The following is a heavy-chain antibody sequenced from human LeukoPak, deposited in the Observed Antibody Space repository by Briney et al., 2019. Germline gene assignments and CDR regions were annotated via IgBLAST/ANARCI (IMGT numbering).Heavy chain of an antibody. J-gene: IGHJ5*02. D-gene: IGHD3-16*01. Sequence: PGGSLRLSCAASGFTFSSYWVSWVRQAPGKGLEWVANIKQDGSEKNYVDSVKGRFTISRDNAKNSLYLQMNSLRAEDTAVYYCARFISLGAWGQGTLVTVSS. CDR3: ARFISLGA. CDR2: IKQDGSEK. V-gene: IGHV3-7*01. CDR1: GFTFSSYW.